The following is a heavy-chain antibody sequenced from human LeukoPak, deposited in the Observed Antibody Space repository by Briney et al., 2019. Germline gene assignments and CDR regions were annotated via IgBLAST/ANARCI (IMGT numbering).Heavy chain of an antibody. Sequence: PSETLSLTCTVSGDSIGTYFWNWIRQSAGEGLEWIGHVYNGGRTNYHPSLKGRVTISVDTSRNLFSLRLSSVTAADTAVYYCARDFVETGVVGFDMWGQGTMVTVSS. CDR1: GDSIGTYF. CDR2: VYNGGRT. V-gene: IGHV4-4*07. CDR3: ARDFVETGVVGFDM. D-gene: IGHD2-8*02. J-gene: IGHJ3*02.